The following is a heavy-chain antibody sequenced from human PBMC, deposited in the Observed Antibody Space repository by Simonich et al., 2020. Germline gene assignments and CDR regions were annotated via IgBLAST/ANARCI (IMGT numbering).Heavy chain of an antibody. CDR2: ISSSGRTI. D-gene: IGHD6-6*01. V-gene: IGHV3-48*03. CDR1: GFTFSSYE. Sequence: EVQLVESGGGLVQPGGSLRLSCAASGFTFSSYEMNWVRQAPGKGLEWVSYISSSGRTIYYADSVKGRVTIAMNNAKNSLYLQMNSLRAEDTAVYYCARDFRLQLVEIGTYYYYGMDVWGQGTTVTVSS. CDR3: ARDFRLQLVEIGTYYYYGMDV. J-gene: IGHJ6*02.